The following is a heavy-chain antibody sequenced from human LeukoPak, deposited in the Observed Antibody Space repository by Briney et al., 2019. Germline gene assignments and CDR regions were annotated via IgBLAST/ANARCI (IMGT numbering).Heavy chain of an antibody. CDR1: GFTFTDHT. D-gene: IGHD6-19*01. J-gene: IGHJ4*02. V-gene: IGHV3-23*01. CDR2: ISDSGGTT. Sequence: GGSLRLSCAASGFTFTDHTMNWVRQAPGKGLEWVSVISDSGGTTYYADSVKGRFTISRDNSRNTLYLQMNSLRVDDTAIYYCAKDARRYSGWYFFDHWGQGTLVTVSS. CDR3: AKDARRYSGWYFFDH.